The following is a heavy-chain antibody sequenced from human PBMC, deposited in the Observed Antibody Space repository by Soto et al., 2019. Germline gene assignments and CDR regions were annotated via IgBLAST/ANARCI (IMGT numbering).Heavy chain of an antibody. CDR2: IRSKANSYAT. Sequence: EVQLVESGGGLVQPGGSLKLSCAASGFTFSGSAMHWVRQASGKGLEWVGRIRSKANSYATTYAASVKGRFTISRDDSKNTAYLQMNSLRTEDTAVYYCTLIPNYDYVRSVGYWGQGTRVTVSS. D-gene: IGHD3-16*01. V-gene: IGHV3-73*01. CDR3: TLIPNYDYVRSVGY. J-gene: IGHJ4*02. CDR1: GFTFSGSA.